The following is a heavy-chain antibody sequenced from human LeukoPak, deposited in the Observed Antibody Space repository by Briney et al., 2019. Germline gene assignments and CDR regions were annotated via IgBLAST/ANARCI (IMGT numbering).Heavy chain of an antibody. CDR2: IIPILGIA. J-gene: IGHJ4*02. V-gene: IGHV1-69*04. D-gene: IGHD2-2*01. Sequence: SVKVSCKASGGTFSSYAISWVRQAPGQGLEWMGRIIPILGIANYAQKFQGRVTITADKSTSTAYMELSSLRSEDTAVCYCARAIVVVPAAPFDYWGQGTLVTVSS. CDR3: ARAIVVVPAAPFDY. CDR1: GGTFSSYA.